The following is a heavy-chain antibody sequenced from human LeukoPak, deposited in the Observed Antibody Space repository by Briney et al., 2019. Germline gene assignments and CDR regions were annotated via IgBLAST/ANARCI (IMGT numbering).Heavy chain of an antibody. J-gene: IGHJ4*02. CDR2: ISGSGTTT. V-gene: IGHV3-23*01. CDR3: VKVIYSNYGYFDY. D-gene: IGHD4-11*01. Sequence: GGSLRLSCAASGFTLGNYAMSWVRQTPGKGLEWVSGISGSGTTTYYADSVKGRFTISRDNSKNTVYLQMNSLRAEDTAVYYCVKVIYSNYGYFDYWGQGTLVTVSS. CDR1: GFTLGNYA.